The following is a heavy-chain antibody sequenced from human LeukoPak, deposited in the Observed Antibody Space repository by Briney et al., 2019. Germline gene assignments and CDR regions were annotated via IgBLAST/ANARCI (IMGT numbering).Heavy chain of an antibody. V-gene: IGHV4-59*01. Sequence: SETLSLTCTVSGGSISSYYWSWIRQPPGKGLEWIGYIYYSGSTNYNPSLKRRVTISEDTSKNQFSLKLSSVTAADTAVYYCAREEVGVPGEYYFDYWGQGTLVTVSS. D-gene: IGHD1-26*01. CDR3: AREEVGVPGEYYFDY. CDR2: IYYSGST. J-gene: IGHJ4*02. CDR1: GGSISSYY.